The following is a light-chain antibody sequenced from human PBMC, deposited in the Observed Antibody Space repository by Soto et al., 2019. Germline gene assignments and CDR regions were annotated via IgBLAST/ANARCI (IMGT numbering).Light chain of an antibody. CDR1: QSVRTN. V-gene: IGKV3-15*01. CDR2: GAT. J-gene: IGKJ1*01. Sequence: EVVMTQSPATLSVSPGEGATLSCRASQSVRTNLAWYQQKPGQAPRLLIYGATTRATGVPARFSGSGSGTEFTLTISSLQSEDLAIYFCQQYENWPPWTFGQGTKVDIK. CDR3: QQYENWPPWT.